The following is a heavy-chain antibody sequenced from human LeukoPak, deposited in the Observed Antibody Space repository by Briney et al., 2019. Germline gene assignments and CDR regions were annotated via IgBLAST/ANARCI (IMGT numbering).Heavy chain of an antibody. V-gene: IGHV3-7*01. CDR1: GFTFSSYW. CDR2: IKQDGSEK. Sequence: PGGSLRLSCAASGFTFSSYWMSWVRQAPGTGLEWVANIKQDGSEKYYVDSVKGRFTISRDNAKNSLYLQMNSLRAEDTAVYYCARFVVVPAAIRYFDYWGQGTLVTVSS. CDR3: ARFVVVPAAIRYFDY. D-gene: IGHD2-2*02. J-gene: IGHJ4*02.